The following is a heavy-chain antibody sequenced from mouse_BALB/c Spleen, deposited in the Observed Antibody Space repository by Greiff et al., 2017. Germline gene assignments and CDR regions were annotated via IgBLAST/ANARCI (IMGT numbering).Heavy chain of an antibody. CDR1: GYTFTSYW. CDR2: IYPGNSDT. J-gene: IGHJ3*01. CDR3: TRPYDGYFPWFAY. V-gene: IGHV1-5*01. Sequence: VQLQQSGTVLASPGASVKMSCKASGYTFTSYWMHWVKQRPGQGLEWIGAIYPGNSDTSYNQKFKGKAKLTAVTSTSTAYMELSSLTNEDSAVYYCTRPYDGYFPWFAYWGQGTLVTVSA. D-gene: IGHD2-3*01.